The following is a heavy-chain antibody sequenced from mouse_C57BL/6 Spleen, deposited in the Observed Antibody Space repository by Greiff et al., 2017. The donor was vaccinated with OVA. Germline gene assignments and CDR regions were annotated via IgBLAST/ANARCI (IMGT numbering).Heavy chain of an antibody. CDR2: INPNNGGT. Sequence: VQLQQSGPELVKPGASVKISCKASGYTFTDYYMNWVKQSHGKSLEWIGDINPNNGGTSYNQKFKGKATLTVDKSSSTAYMELRSLTSEDSAVYYCARGGVLRLGRYFDYWGQGTTLTVSS. J-gene: IGHJ2*01. CDR1: GYTFTDYY. D-gene: IGHD4-1*01. V-gene: IGHV1-26*01. CDR3: ARGGVLRLGRYFDY.